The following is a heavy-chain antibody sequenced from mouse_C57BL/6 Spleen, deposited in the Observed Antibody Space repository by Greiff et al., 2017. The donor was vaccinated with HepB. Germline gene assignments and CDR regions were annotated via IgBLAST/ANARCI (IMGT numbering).Heavy chain of an antibody. CDR1: GYSITSGYY. CDR2: ISYDGSN. J-gene: IGHJ3*01. D-gene: IGHD3-2*02. CDR3: AREGGAQADAY. V-gene: IGHV3-6*01. Sequence: LMESGPGLVKPSQSLSLTCSVTGYSITSGYYWNWIRQFPGNKLEWMGYISYDGSNNYNPSLKNRISITRDTSKNQFFLKLNSVTTEDTATYYCAREGGAQADAYWGQGTLVTVSA.